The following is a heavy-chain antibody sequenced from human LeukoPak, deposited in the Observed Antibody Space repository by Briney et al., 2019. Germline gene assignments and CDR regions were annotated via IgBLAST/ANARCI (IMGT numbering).Heavy chain of an antibody. D-gene: IGHD3-3*01. CDR1: GFTFSSYS. CDR3: AKDLADFWSGYFVYYYYGMDV. V-gene: IGHV3-21*04. CDR2: ISSGSSYI. J-gene: IGHJ6*02. Sequence: GGSLRLSCAASGFTFSSYSMNWVRQAPGKGLEWVSSISSGSSYIYYADSVKGRFTISRDNSKNTLYLQMNSLRAEDTAVYYCAKDLADFWSGYFVYYYYGMDVWGQGTTVTVSS.